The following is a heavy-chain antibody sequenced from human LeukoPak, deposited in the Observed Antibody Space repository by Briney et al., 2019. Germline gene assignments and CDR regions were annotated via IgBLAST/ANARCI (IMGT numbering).Heavy chain of an antibody. J-gene: IGHJ4*02. CDR2: IYHSGST. Sequence: PSETLSLTCTVSGYSISSGYYWGWLRQPPGKGLEWIGSIYHSGSTYYNPSLKRRVTISVDTSKNQFSLKLSSVTAADTAVYYCARARLPGGGNSGALDYWGQGTLVTVSS. CDR3: ARARLPGGGNSGALDY. D-gene: IGHD4-23*01. CDR1: GYSISSGYY. V-gene: IGHV4-38-2*02.